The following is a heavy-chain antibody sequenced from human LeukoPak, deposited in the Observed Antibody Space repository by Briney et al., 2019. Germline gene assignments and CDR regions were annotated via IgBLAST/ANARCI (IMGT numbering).Heavy chain of an antibody. CDR3: ARGGLYSGSYPRSRRLAFDI. V-gene: IGHV4-34*09. Sequence: PSETLSLTCAVYGGSFSGYYWSWIRQPPGKGLDWIGEINHSGSTNYNPSLKSRVTISVDTSKNQFSLKLSSVTAADTAVYYCARGGLYSGSYPRSRRLAFDIWGQGTMVTVSS. D-gene: IGHD1-26*01. CDR2: INHSGST. CDR1: GGSFSGYY. J-gene: IGHJ3*02.